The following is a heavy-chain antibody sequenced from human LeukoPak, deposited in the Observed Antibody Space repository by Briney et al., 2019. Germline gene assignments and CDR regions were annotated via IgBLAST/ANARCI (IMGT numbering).Heavy chain of an antibody. Sequence: PGVSLRLSCAASGFTFSSYGMHWVRQAPDKGLEWVAVIWYDGSNKYYADSVKGRFTISRDNSKNTLYLQMNSLRAEDTAVYYCARAYTEEDAYYYYGMDVWGQGTRSPSP. J-gene: IGHJ6*02. D-gene: IGHD3-16*01. CDR1: GFTFSSYG. V-gene: IGHV3-33*01. CDR2: IWYDGSNK. CDR3: ARAYTEEDAYYYYGMDV.